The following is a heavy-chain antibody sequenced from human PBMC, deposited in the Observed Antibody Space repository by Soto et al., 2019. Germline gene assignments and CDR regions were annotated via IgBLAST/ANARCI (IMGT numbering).Heavy chain of an antibody. CDR2: TRNKANSYTT. Sequence: EVQLVESGGGLVQPGGSLRLSCAASGFTFSDYYMDWVRQVPGKGLEWVGRTRNKANSYTTEYAASVRGRFSISREDSKDSMYLQMYSLKTEDTAVYYCARDTGGSYDYWGQGALVTVSS. J-gene: IGHJ4*02. D-gene: IGHD3-16*01. V-gene: IGHV3-72*01. CDR1: GFTFSDYY. CDR3: ARDTGGSYDY.